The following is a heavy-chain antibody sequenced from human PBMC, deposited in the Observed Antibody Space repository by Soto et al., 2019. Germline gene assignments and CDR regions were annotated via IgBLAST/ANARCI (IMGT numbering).Heavy chain of an antibody. J-gene: IGHJ5*02. D-gene: IGHD2-8*01. CDR1: GFTFSSYA. Sequence: GGSLRLSCAASGFTFSSYAMHWVRQAPGKGLEWVAVISYDGSNKYYADSVKGRFTISRDNSKNTLYLQMNSLRAEDTAVYYCARDSEMASIVLMGYNWFDPWGQGTLVTVSS. CDR3: ARDSEMASIVLMGYNWFDP. CDR2: ISYDGSNK. V-gene: IGHV3-30-3*01.